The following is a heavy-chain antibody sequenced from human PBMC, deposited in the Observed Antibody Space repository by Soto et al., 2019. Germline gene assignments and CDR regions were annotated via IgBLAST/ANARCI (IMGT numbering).Heavy chain of an antibody. V-gene: IGHV1-69*01. CDR3: ARVGPAHYSDSSAYYSPLAY. CDR1: GDTFSSYA. CDR2: MISMHGTA. D-gene: IGHD3-22*01. J-gene: IGHJ4*02. Sequence: QVQLVQSGAEVKKPGSSVKVSCKASGDTFSSYAINWVRQAPGQGLEWIGGMISMHGTAKYAQKVKGRVTIPGGETTSTGYMELSRLRSEDTAVYYCARVGPAHYSDSSAYYSPLAYWGQGTLVTVSS.